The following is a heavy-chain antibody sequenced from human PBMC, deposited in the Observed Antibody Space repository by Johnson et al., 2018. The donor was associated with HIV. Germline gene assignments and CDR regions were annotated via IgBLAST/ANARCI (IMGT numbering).Heavy chain of an antibody. CDR2: IYSGGST. V-gene: IGHV3-66*01. CDR3: TRDRDGVGVS. CDR1: GFTFSDYY. Sequence: VQLVESGGGLVKPGGSLRLSCAASGFTFSDYYMNWVRQAPGKGLEWVSVIYSGGSTYYADSVKGRFTVSRDNSKNTLYLQMNSLKTEDTAVYYCTRDRDGVGVSWGQGTMVTVSS. D-gene: IGHD3-10*01. J-gene: IGHJ3*01.